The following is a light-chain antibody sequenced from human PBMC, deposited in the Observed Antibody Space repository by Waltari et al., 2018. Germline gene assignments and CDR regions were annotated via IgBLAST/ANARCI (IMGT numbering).Light chain of an antibody. V-gene: IGKV2-28*01. J-gene: IGKJ4*01. Sequence: DIVMTQSPLSLPVTPGEPASISCRSSQSLLPINRYNYLDWYLQKPGQSPQLLIYLGSNRASGVPDRFSGSGSGTDFTLKISRVEAEDVGIYYCMQTLQTPLTFGGGTKVEIK. CDR1: QSLLPINRYNY. CDR3: MQTLQTPLT. CDR2: LGS.